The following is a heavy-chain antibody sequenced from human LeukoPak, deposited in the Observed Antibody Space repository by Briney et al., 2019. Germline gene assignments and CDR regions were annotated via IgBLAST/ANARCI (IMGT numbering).Heavy chain of an antibody. CDR1: GFTVSSNY. Sequence: GGSLRLSCAAPGFTVSSNYMSWVRQAPGKGLEWVSVIYSGCSTYYADSVKGRFTISRDNSKNTLYLQMNSLRAEDTAVYYCARAGAARPPYYYYYMDVWGKGTTVTVSS. CDR2: IYSGCST. V-gene: IGHV3-53*01. CDR3: ARAGAARPPYYYYYMDV. D-gene: IGHD6-6*01. J-gene: IGHJ6*03.